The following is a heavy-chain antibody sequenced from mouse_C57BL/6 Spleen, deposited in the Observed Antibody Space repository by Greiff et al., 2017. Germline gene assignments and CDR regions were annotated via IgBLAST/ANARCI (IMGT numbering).Heavy chain of an antibody. Sequence: EVQRVESGGGLVKPGGSLKLSCATSGFTFSSYAMSWVRQTPEKRLEWVATISDGGSYTYYPDNVKGRFTISRDNAKNNLYLQMSHLKSEDTAMYYCARRDYSNYNPYFDYWGQGTTLTVSS. CDR1: GFTFSSYA. CDR3: ARRDYSNYNPYFDY. J-gene: IGHJ2*01. D-gene: IGHD2-5*01. CDR2: ISDGGSYT. V-gene: IGHV5-4*01.